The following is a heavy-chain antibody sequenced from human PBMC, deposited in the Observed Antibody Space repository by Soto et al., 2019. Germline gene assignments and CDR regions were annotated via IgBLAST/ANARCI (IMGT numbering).Heavy chain of an antibody. J-gene: IGHJ5*02. V-gene: IGHV1-46*01. D-gene: IGHD3-22*01. CDR1: GYTFTRYY. Sequence: ASVKVSCKASGYTFTRYYMHWVRQAPGQGLEWMGIINPSGGSTSYAQKFQGRVTMTRDTHTVYMELNSLRSEDTAVYYCASSHYESSGYSGFDPWGQGTLVTVSS. CDR2: INPSGGST. CDR3: ASSHYESSGYSGFDP.